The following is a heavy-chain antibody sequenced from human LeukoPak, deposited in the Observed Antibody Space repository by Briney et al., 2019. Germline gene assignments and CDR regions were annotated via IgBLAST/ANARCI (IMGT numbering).Heavy chain of an antibody. D-gene: IGHD5-18*01. V-gene: IGHV4-59*01. J-gene: IGHJ4*02. CDR2: IYYSGRT. Sequence: PSETLSPTCTVSSGSISSYYWSWIRQPPGKGLEWIGYIYYSGRTSYNPSLKSRVTISVDTSKNHFSLTLSSVTAADTAVYYCARGQRYRNGYTVTELGSGYFDYWGQGTLVTVSS. CDR3: ARGQRYRNGYTVTELGSGYFDY. CDR1: SGSISSYY.